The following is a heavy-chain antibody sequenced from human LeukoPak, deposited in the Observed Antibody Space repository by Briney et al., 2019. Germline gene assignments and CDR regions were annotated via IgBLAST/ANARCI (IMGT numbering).Heavy chain of an antibody. CDR1: GGSITSSSYY. CDR3: ARPAMGAFDP. CDR2: IYDSGST. D-gene: IGHD5-18*01. J-gene: IGHJ5*02. Sequence: SETLSLTCTVSGGSITSSSYYWGWIRQPPGKGLEWIGSIYDSGSTYYNPSLKSRVTISVDKPKNQFSLKLSSVTAADTAVYYCARPAMGAFDPWGQGTLVTVSS. V-gene: IGHV4-39*01.